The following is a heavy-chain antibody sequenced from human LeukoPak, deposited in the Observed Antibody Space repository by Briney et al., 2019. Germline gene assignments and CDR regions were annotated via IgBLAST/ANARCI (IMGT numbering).Heavy chain of an antibody. CDR1: GGSISSYY. D-gene: IGHD3-16*01. CDR3: ARGSNTGGYAGLWKKKGLLGMDV. V-gene: IGHV4-59*01. J-gene: IGHJ6*02. CDR2: IYYSGST. Sequence: SETLSLTCTVSGGSISSYYWSWIRQPPGKGLEWIGYIYYSGSTNYNPSLKSRVTISVDTSKNQFSLKLSSVTAADPAVYYWARGSNTGGYAGLWKKKGLLGMDVWGQGTTVTVSS.